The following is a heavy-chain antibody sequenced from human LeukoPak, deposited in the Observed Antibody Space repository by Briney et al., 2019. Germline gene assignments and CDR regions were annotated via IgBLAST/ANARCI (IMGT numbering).Heavy chain of an antibody. V-gene: IGHV3-9*01. CDR1: GFSFEDYA. Sequence: PGRSLRLSWAPSGFSFEDYAMHGVRKPPGKGLEWVSGVSWNSGNVGYADSVKGRFTISRDNAKNFLYLQMSSLRAEDTALYYCAKAVYGDFQSTVDYWGRGTLVTVSS. J-gene: IGHJ4*02. D-gene: IGHD4-17*01. CDR3: AKAVYGDFQSTVDY. CDR2: VSWNSGNV.